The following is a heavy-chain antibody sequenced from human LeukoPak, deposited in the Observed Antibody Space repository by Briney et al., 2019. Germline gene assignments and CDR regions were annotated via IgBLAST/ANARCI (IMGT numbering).Heavy chain of an antibody. CDR2: ISAYNGNT. CDR3: ARDPRIAAAALFDY. V-gene: IGHV1-18*01. D-gene: IGHD6-13*01. CDR1: GYTFTSYG. Sequence: VASAKVSCKASGYTFTSYGISWVRQAPGQGLECMVWISAYNGNTNYAQKLQGRVTMTTDTSTSTAYMELRSLRSDDTAVYYCARDPRIAAAALFDYWGQGTLVTVSS. J-gene: IGHJ4*02.